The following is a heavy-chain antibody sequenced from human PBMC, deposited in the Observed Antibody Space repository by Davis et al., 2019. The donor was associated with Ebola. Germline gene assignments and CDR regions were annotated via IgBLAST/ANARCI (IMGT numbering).Heavy chain of an antibody. CDR1: GRSFSGYY. J-gene: IGHJ6*02. D-gene: IGHD2-15*01. CDR2: INHSGST. V-gene: IGHV4-34*01. Sequence: ESLKISCAVYGRSFSGYYWSWIRQPPGKGLEWIGEINHSGSTNYNPSLKSRVTISVDTSKNQFSLKLSSVTAADTAVYYCARVTIVVVVAAKRLDYGMDVWGQGTTVTVSS. CDR3: ARVTIVVVVAAKRLDYGMDV.